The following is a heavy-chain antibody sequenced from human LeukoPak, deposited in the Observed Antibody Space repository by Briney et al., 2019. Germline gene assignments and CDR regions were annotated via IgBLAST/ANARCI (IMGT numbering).Heavy chain of an antibody. D-gene: IGHD3-16*01. J-gene: IGHJ4*02. Sequence: GGSLRLSCAASGFIFNDYAMHWVRQAPGKGLEWVSGINWNSGSIGYADSVKGRFTISRDNAKNSLYLQMNGLRAEDTALYYCEKDGCLGAFGYVFDYGGRETLVTVP. CDR3: EKDGCLGAFGYVFDY. CDR1: GFIFNDYA. CDR2: INWNSGSI. V-gene: IGHV3-9*01.